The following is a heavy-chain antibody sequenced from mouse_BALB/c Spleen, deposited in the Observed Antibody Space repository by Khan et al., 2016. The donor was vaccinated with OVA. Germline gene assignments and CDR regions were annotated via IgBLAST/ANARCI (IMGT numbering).Heavy chain of an antibody. CDR3: SRGGYGAFAY. D-gene: IGHD2-2*01. J-gene: IGHJ3*01. V-gene: IGHV1S56*01. Sequence: QVQLQQSGPELVKPGASVRISCKASDYTFTSYYIHWVKQRPGQGLEWIGWIYPGNINTNYTERFKGKATLTADKSSSTAYMHLSSLTSEDSAVYFCSRGGYGAFAYWGQGTLVTVSA. CDR2: IYPGNINT. CDR1: DYTFTSYY.